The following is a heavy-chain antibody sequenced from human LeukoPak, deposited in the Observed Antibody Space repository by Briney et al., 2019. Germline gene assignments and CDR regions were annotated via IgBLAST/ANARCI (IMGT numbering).Heavy chain of an antibody. CDR1: GGSISSSRYY. V-gene: IGHV4-39*01. CDR3: ARYGYPGIAVANY. D-gene: IGHD6-19*01. J-gene: IGHJ4*02. Sequence: PSETLSLTCTVSGGSISSSRYYWGWIRQPPGKGLEWIGSIYYSGSTYYNPSLKSRVTISVDTSKNQFSLKLSSVTAADTAVYYCARYGYPGIAVANYWGQGTLVTVSS. CDR2: IYYSGST.